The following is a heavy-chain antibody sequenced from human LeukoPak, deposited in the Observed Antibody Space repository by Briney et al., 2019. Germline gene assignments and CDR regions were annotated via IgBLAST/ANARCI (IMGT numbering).Heavy chain of an antibody. D-gene: IGHD3-9*01. CDR2: ISGSGSST. CDR3: AKEGGYFDWPFTFDY. CDR1: GFTFSSYE. J-gene: IGHJ4*02. V-gene: IGHV3-23*01. Sequence: PGGSLRLSCAASGFTFSSYEMNWVRQAPGKGLEWVSGISGSGSSTYSADSVKGRFTISRDNSKNTLYLQMDSLRAEDTAVYYCAKEGGYFDWPFTFDYWGQGILVTVSS.